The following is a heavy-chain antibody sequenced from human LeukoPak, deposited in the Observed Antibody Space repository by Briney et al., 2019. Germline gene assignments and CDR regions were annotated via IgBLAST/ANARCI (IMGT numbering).Heavy chain of an antibody. D-gene: IGHD1/OR15-1a*01. CDR3: AKDGNWNNVPWDYYCMDV. V-gene: IGHV1-46*01. CDR1: GYTFTSHF. CDR2: INHESGNT. J-gene: IGHJ6*03. Sequence: ASVKVSCKASGYTFTSHFMHWVRQAPGQGLEWMGIINHESGNTAYAQKFQGRITMTGDTSTSTVYMELSSLRSEDTAMYYCAKDGNWNNVPWDYYCMDVWGKGTTLADSS.